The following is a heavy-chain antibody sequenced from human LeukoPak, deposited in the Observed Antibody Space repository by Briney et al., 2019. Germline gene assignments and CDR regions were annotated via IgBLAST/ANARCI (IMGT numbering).Heavy chain of an antibody. Sequence: GGSLRHSCAASAFSFSTTWMHWVRQAPGKGLVWVSRIISDGSSTTYADSVKGRFTIFRDNAKNMLYLQMNNLRAEDTAVYYCATDGGYAFDIWGQGTMVTVSS. V-gene: IGHV3-74*01. CDR2: IISDGSST. CDR3: ATDGGYAFDI. J-gene: IGHJ3*02. CDR1: AFSFSTTW. D-gene: IGHD3-10*01.